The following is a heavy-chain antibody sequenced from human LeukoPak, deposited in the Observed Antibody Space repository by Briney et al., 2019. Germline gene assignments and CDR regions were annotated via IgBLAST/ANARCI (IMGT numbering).Heavy chain of an antibody. CDR1: GFTFSSYW. V-gene: IGHV3-74*01. D-gene: IGHD1-26*01. J-gene: IGHJ4*02. CDR3: ARGGSYSSFDY. Sequence: GGSLRLSCAASGFTFSSYWMTWVRQAPGKGLMWVSHVNSDGSSTNYADSVWGRFTISRDNAKNTLYLQMNSLRAEDTAVYYCARGGSYSSFDYWGQGTLVTVSS. CDR2: VNSDGSST.